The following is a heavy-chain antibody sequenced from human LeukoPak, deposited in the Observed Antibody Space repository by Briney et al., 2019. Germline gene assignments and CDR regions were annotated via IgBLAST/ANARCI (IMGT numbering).Heavy chain of an antibody. CDR1: GFTVSDSA. J-gene: IGHJ4*02. Sequence: GGSLKLSCAASGFTVSDSAMHWVRQASGKGLGWVGRIRSKASSYATPYAASVKGRFNISRDDSKNTAYQQMNSLKTEDTAVYYCTSSGYSYGRPYGAPRSYWGQGTLVSVSS. CDR2: IRSKASSYAT. CDR3: TSSGYSYGRPYGAPRSY. D-gene: IGHD5-18*01. V-gene: IGHV3-73*01.